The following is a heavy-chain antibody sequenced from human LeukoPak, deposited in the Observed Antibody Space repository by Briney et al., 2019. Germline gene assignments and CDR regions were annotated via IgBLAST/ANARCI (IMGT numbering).Heavy chain of an antibody. CDR1: GGSISSYY. CDR3: ARDKRWLQFNYYYGMDV. V-gene: IGHV4-59*01. D-gene: IGHD5-24*01. CDR2: IYYSGST. J-gene: IGHJ6*02. Sequence: SETLSLTCTVSGGSISSYYWSWIRQPPGKGLEWIGYIYYSGSTNYNPSLKSRVTISVDTSKNQFSLKLSSVTAADTAVYYCARDKRWLQFNYYYGMDVWGQGTTVTVSS.